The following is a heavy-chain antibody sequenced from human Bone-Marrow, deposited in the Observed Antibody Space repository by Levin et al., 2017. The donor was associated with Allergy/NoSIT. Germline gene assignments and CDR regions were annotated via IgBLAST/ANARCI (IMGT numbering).Heavy chain of an antibody. J-gene: IGHJ4*02. CDR1: GFTFNTHW. V-gene: IGHV3-74*03. Sequence: GGSLRLSRAASGFTFNTHWMHWVRQAPGKGLVWVSRIYNGGTYTTYADSVKGRFIISRDNAKNTVYLQMNGLRAEDTAVYYWVRDVTMSGTGPHFDSWGQGTLVTVSS. CDR2: IYNGGTYT. D-gene: IGHD1-26*01. CDR3: VRDVTMSGTGPHFDS.